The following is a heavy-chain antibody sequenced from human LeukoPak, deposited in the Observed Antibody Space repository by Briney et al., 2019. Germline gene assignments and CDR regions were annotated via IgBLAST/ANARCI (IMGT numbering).Heavy chain of an antibody. CDR1: GGSISGSY. J-gene: IGHJ5*02. CDR3: ARGVVYDFWSGPNWFDP. Sequence: SETLSLTCTVSGGSISGSYWNWIRQPPGKGLEWIGYIYYSGSTNYNPSLKSRVTISVDTSKNQFSLKLSSVTAADTAVYYCARGVVYDFWSGPNWFDPWGQGTLVTVSS. D-gene: IGHD3-3*01. V-gene: IGHV4-59*01. CDR2: IYYSGST.